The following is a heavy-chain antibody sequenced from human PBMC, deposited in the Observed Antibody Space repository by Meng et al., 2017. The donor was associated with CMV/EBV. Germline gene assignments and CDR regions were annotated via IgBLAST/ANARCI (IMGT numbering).Heavy chain of an antibody. CDR2: ISSSSSYI. CDR1: GFTFSSYS. CDR3: ARGLVVVVPAATPYYYYGMDV. V-gene: IGHV3-21*01. D-gene: IGHD2-2*01. J-gene: IGHJ6*02. Sequence: GGSLRLSCAASGFTFSSYSMNWVRQAPGKGLEWVSSISSSSSYIYYADSVKGRFTISRDNAKNSLYLQMNSLRAEDTAVYYCARGLVVVVPAATPYYYYGMDVWGQGTTVTVSS.